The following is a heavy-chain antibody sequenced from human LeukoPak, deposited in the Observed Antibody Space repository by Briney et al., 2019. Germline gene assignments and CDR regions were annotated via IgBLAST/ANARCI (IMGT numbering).Heavy chain of an antibody. J-gene: IGHJ5*02. V-gene: IGHV4-34*01. D-gene: IGHD2-2*01. CDR2: INHSGST. CDR3: ASRAKVVVSGNWFDP. CDR1: GGSFSGYY. Sequence: NPSENLSLTCAVYGGSFSGYYWSWIRQPPGKGLEWIGEINHSGSTNYNPSLKSRVTISVDTSKNQFSLNLTSVTAADTAVYYCASRAKVVVSGNWFDPWGQGTLVTVSS.